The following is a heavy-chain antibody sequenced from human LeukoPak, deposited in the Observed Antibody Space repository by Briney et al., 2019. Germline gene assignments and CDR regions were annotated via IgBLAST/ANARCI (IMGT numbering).Heavy chain of an antibody. V-gene: IGHV3-11*05. D-gene: IGHD2-15*01. J-gene: IGHJ4*02. CDR3: ARDLRLTWV. Sequence: GGSLRFYCAASGXTCSDYYRGWIRQAPGKELEWVSYISTTSSFTNYADSVKGRFTISRDNDKNSLYLQMNSLRAEDTAVYYCARDLRLTWVGGQGTLVTVSS. CDR2: ISTTSSFT. CDR1: GXTCSDYY.